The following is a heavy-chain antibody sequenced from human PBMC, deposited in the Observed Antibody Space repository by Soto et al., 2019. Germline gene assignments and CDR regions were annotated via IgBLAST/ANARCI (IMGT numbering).Heavy chain of an antibody. D-gene: IGHD6-6*01. V-gene: IGHV1-18*01. CDR1: GYTFTSYG. CDR3: ARDDPVDEYSRSSDPLDY. Sequence: QVQLVQSGAEVKKPGASVKVSCKASGYTFTSYGISWVRQAPGQGLEWMGWISAYNGNTNYAQKLQGRVTVTTDTSTSTAYMELRSLSSDDSAVYYCARDDPVDEYSRSSDPLDYWGQGTLVTVSS. CDR2: ISAYNGNT. J-gene: IGHJ4*02.